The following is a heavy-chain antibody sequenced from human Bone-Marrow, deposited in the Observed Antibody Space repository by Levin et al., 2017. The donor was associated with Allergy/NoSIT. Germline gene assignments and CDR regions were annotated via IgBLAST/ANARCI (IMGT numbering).Heavy chain of an antibody. J-gene: IGHJ4*02. D-gene: IGHD3-22*01. V-gene: IGHV3-33*01. CDR1: GFTFSNYG. CDR3: ARKSSYYFMSDY. CDR2: IWYDGSNK. Sequence: PGGSLRLSCAASGFTFSNYGMHWVRQAPGKGLEWVAVIWYDGSNKYYADSVKGRFTISRDNSKNTLYLQMNSLRAEDTAMYYCARKSSYYFMSDYWGQGTLVTVSS.